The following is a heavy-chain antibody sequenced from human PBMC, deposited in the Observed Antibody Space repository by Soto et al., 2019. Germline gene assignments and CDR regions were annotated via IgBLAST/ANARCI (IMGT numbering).Heavy chain of an antibody. J-gene: IGHJ6*02. Sequence: GGALRLSWSTPGFTFDDYTIHWGRQAPGKGLEWGSLIRWDGGSTYYSDSVKGRFTISRDNSKNSLYLQMNSLRTEDTVLYYCANDFMRYYYILPGLNYYYYGMDVWGQGTTVTVPS. V-gene: IGHV3-43*01. CDR2: IRWDGGST. CDR1: GFTFDDYT. CDR3: ANDFMRYYYILPGLNYYYYGMDV. D-gene: IGHD3-9*01.